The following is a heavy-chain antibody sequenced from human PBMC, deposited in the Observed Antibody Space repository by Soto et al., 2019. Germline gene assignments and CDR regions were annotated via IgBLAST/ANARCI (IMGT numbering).Heavy chain of an antibody. CDR2: TYYRSKWYN. V-gene: IGHV6-1*01. Sequence: SQTLSLTCAISGDSVSSNSAVWNWIRQSPSRGLEWLGRTYYRSKWYNDYAVSVKSRITINPDTSKNQFSLQLNSVTPEDTAVYYCARAGYTYGSPYYGMDVWGQGTTVTVSS. D-gene: IGHD5-18*01. CDR1: GDSVSSNSAV. J-gene: IGHJ6*02. CDR3: ARAGYTYGSPYYGMDV.